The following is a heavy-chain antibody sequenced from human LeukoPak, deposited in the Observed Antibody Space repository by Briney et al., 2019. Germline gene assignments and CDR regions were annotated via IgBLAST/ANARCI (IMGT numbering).Heavy chain of an antibody. V-gene: IGHV3-20*04. Sequence: GWSLRLSCAASGFFFEDYGMTWVRQAPGKGLEWVSGINGNGGSRGYAASVKGRFTISRDNANNSLYLQMNSLRAEDTALYYCSRGSSFHNYWGQGTLVTVSS. CDR2: INGNGGSR. D-gene: IGHD6-6*01. CDR3: SRGSSFHNY. CDR1: GFFFEDYG. J-gene: IGHJ4*02.